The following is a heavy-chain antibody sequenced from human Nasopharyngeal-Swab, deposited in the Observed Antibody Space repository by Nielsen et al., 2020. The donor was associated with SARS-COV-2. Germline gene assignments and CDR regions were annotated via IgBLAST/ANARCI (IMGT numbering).Heavy chain of an antibody. D-gene: IGHD2-2*01. CDR3: ARGSTVSSYYHYMDV. CDR1: GFTVSSNY. V-gene: IGHV3-66*01. J-gene: IGHJ6*03. Sequence: GESLKISCAASGFTVSSNYMHWVRQAPGEGLEWVPAFYSGGTTYYADSVKGRVTISRDNSNNTVYLQMNSLRAEDTAVYYCARGSTVSSYYHYMDVWGKGTTVTVSS. CDR2: FYSGGTT.